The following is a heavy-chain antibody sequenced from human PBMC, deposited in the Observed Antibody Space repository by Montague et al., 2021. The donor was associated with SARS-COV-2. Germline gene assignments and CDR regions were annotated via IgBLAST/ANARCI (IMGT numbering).Heavy chain of an antibody. CDR3: ARIRDYDILTGSYSGFDY. CDR1: GFSLSTSGMC. J-gene: IGHJ4*02. CDR2: IDWXDDK. D-gene: IGHD3-9*01. Sequence: PALVKPTQTLILTCTFSGFSLSTSGMCVSWIRQPPGKALEWLALIDWXDDKYYSTSLKTRLTISKDTSKNQVVLTMTNMDPVDTATYYCARIRDYDILTGSYSGFDYWGQGTLVTVSS. V-gene: IGHV2-70*01.